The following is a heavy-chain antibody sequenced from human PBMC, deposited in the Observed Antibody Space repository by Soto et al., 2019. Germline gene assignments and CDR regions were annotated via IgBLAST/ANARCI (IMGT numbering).Heavy chain of an antibody. Sequence: GGSLRLSCAASGFTFSSYSMNWVRQAPGKGLEWVSYISSSSSTIYYADSVKGRFTISRDNAKNSLYLQMNSLRDEDTAVYYCARVRRQWLVASNWFDPWGQGTLVTVSS. J-gene: IGHJ5*02. CDR2: ISSSSSTI. D-gene: IGHD6-19*01. CDR1: GFTFSSYS. V-gene: IGHV3-48*02. CDR3: ARVRRQWLVASNWFDP.